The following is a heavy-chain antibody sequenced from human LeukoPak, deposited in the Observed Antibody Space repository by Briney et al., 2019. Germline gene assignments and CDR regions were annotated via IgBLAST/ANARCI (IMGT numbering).Heavy chain of an antibody. J-gene: IGHJ4*02. D-gene: IGHD3-3*01. V-gene: IGHV3-23*01. CDR3: XXXXXXXLEWSPPLGY. Sequence: GGSLRLSCAVSGFTLSSYAMSWVRQAPGKGLEWVSTMSGSAGSTYYADSVKGRITISRDNSKNMLYLEMNSLRAEDTAVYYCXXXXXXXLEWSPPLGYWGQGTLVTVSS. CDR2: MSGSAGST. CDR1: GFTLSSYA.